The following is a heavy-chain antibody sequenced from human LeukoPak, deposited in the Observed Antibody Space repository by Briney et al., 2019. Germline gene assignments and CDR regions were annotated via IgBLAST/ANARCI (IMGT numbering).Heavy chain of an antibody. J-gene: IGHJ4*02. Sequence: GGSLRLSCAASGFIFSSYWMSWVRQAPGKGLEWVAHIKQDGSEKYYVDSVKGRFTISRDNAKNSLYLQMNNLRAEDTAVYYCARGKRGYSFCDYWGQGTLVPVSS. D-gene: IGHD5-18*01. CDR2: IKQDGSEK. CDR1: GFIFSSYW. V-gene: IGHV3-7*01. CDR3: ARGKRGYSFCDY.